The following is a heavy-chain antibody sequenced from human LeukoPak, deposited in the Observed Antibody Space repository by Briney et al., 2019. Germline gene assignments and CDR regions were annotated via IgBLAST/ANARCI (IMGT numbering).Heavy chain of an antibody. CDR3: AKTGDRGAYCSGGTCYPYYYYYMDV. V-gene: IGHV3-30*02. J-gene: IGHJ6*03. Sequence: GGSLRLSCAASGVTISCCGMHWVRQAPGKGLEWLAFIRYDGGNQYYADSVKGRFTISRDNYKNTLSLQMNSLRAEDTAIYYCAKTGDRGAYCSGGTCYPYYYYYMDVWGKGTTVTVSS. CDR1: GVTISCCG. D-gene: IGHD2-15*01. CDR2: IRYDGGNQ.